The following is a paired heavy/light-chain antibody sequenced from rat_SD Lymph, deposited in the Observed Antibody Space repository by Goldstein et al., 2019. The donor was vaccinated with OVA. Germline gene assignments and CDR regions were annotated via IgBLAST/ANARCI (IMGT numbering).Heavy chain of an antibody. V-gene: IGHV5-25*01. D-gene: IGHD1-6*01. J-gene: IGHJ2*01. CDR2: ISTRGATT. CDR3: VRHGERIDFDY. Sequence: EVQLVESGGGLVQPGRSLKLSCTASGFTFGDCYMAWVRQAPKKGLEWVATISTRGATTYYPDSVRGRFTISRDNAKSSLYLQMNSLKSEDTATYYCVRHGERIDFDYWGQGVMVTVSS. CDR1: GFTFGDCY.
Light chain of an antibody. Sequence: DIQMTQSPASLSASLGETVSIECLASEGFSNDLAWYQQKSGKSPQLLIYTASRLQDGVPSRFSGSGSGTRYSLTISGMQPEDKADYFCQQSYKYPLTFGSGTKLEIK. J-gene: IGKJ5*01. V-gene: IGKV12S8*01. CDR3: QQSYKYPLT. CDR1: EGFSND. CDR2: TAS.